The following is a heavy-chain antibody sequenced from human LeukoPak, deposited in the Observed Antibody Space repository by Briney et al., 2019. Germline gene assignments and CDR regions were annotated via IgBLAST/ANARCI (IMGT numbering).Heavy chain of an antibody. Sequence: GGSLRLSCAASGFTFSSYGMHWVRQAPGKGLEWVAVIWYGGSNKYYADSVKGRFTISRDNSKNTLYLQMNSLRAEDTAVYYCARSGGSSWLPYYYYDMDVWGQGTTVTVSS. J-gene: IGHJ6*02. CDR3: ARSGGSSWLPYYYYDMDV. D-gene: IGHD6-13*01. CDR1: GFTFSSYG. CDR2: IWYGGSNK. V-gene: IGHV3-33*08.